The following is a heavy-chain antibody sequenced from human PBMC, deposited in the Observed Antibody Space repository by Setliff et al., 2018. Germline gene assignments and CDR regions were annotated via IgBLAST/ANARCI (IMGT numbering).Heavy chain of an antibody. V-gene: IGHV4-59*08. J-gene: IGHJ6*04. CDR2: VFPSGAT. CDR3: ARLSGFQYILD. Sequence: SETLSLTCTVSGDSMSGASIWSWIRQPPGKGLEFMGYVFPSGATKYDPSLKSRLTISVDTSKKQFSLELTSVTAADTAVYYCARLSGFQYILDWGKGTTVTVSS. D-gene: IGHD2-15*01. CDR1: GDSMSGAS.